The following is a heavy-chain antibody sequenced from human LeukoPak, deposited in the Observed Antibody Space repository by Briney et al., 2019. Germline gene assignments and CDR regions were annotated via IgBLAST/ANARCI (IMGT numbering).Heavy chain of an antibody. CDR2: INHSGST. CDR1: GGSFSGYY. CDR3: ARGLAARRAAAIGRYYFDY. Sequence: SETLSLTCAVYGGSFSGYYWSWIRQPPGKGLEWIGEINHSGSTNYNPSLKSRVIISVDTSKNQFSLKLSSVTAADTAVYYCARGLAARRAAAIGRYYFDYWGQGTLVTVSS. D-gene: IGHD6-6*01. J-gene: IGHJ4*02. V-gene: IGHV4-34*01.